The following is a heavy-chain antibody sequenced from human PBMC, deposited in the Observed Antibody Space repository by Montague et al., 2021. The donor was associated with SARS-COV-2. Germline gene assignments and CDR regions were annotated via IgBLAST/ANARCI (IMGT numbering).Heavy chain of an antibody. CDR2: INHSGST. CDR1: GGSFSGYY. D-gene: IGHD2-2*01. J-gene: IGHJ6*02. Sequence: SETLSLTCAVYGGSFSGYYWSWIRQPPGKGLEWIGEINHSGSTNXNPSLKSRVTISVDTSKNQFSLKLSSVTAADTAVYYRTREGYRVLWSDYYYYGMDVWGQGTTVTVSS. CDR3: TREGYRVLWSDYYYYGMDV. V-gene: IGHV4-34*01.